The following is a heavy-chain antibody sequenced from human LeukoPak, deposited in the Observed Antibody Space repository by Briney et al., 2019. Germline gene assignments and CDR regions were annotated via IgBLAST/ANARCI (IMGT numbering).Heavy chain of an antibody. CDR3: ARGWNPGQHYFDY. J-gene: IGHJ4*02. D-gene: IGHD1-1*01. CDR2: ISSSSSYI. V-gene: IGHV3-21*01. CDR1: GFTFSSNS. Sequence: PGGSLRLSCAASGFTFSSNSMNWVRQAPGKGLEWVSSISSSSSYIYYADAVKGRFTISRDNARNSLYLQMNSLSADDTAVYYCARGWNPGQHYFDYWGQGTLVTVSS.